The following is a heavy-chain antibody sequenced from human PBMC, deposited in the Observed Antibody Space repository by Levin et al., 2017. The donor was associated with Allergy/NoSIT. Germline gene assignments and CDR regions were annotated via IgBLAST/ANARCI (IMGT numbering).Heavy chain of an antibody. CDR1: RFTFSDYA. J-gene: IGHJ4*02. CDR3: ATDRGGYYSTFDY. Sequence: GGSLRLSCAASRFTFSDYAMSWVRQAPGKGLEWVSTISGSGGSTYYADSVKGRFTISRDNSKNTLYLQMNSLRAEDTAVYYCATDRGGYYSTFDYWGQGTLVTVSS. CDR2: ISGSGGST. V-gene: IGHV3-23*01. D-gene: IGHD1-26*01.